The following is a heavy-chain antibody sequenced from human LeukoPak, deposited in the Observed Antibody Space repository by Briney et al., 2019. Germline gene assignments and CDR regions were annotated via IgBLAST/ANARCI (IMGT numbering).Heavy chain of an antibody. CDR1: GFTFDDYA. CDR3: AKDPHYYDSSGYLDY. V-gene: IGHV3-9*01. J-gene: IGHJ4*02. D-gene: IGHD3-22*01. CDR2: ISWNSGSI. Sequence: GRSLRLSCAASGFTFDDYAMHWVRQAPGKGLEWVSGISWNSGSIGYADSVKGRFTISRDNAKNSLYLQMNSLRAEDTALYYCAKDPHYYDSSGYLDYWGQGTLVTVSS.